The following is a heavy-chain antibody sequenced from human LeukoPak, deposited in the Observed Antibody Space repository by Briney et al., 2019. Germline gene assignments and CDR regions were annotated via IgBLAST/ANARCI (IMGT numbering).Heavy chain of an antibody. CDR3: AKATVTDVGYFDY. D-gene: IGHD4-17*01. Sequence: GGSLRLSCAASGISFDDYAMHWVRQAPGKGLEWVSGISWNSGSMGYAASVKGRFTISRDNAKNSLYLQMNSLRAEDTALYYCAKATVTDVGYFDYWGQGTLVTVSS. V-gene: IGHV3-9*01. CDR2: ISWNSGSM. CDR1: GISFDDYA. J-gene: IGHJ4*02.